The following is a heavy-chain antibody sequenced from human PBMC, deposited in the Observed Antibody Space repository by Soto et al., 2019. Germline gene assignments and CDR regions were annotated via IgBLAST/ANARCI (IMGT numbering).Heavy chain of an antibody. Sequence: GGSLRLSCAASGFTFSSYAMSWVRQAPGKGLEWVSAISGSGGSTYYADSVKGRFTISRDNSKNTLYLQMNSLRAEDTAVYYCASQDDLRYSSSWRLNWFDPWGQGTLVTVSS. CDR1: GFTFSSYA. D-gene: IGHD6-13*01. J-gene: IGHJ5*02. CDR3: ASQDDLRYSSSWRLNWFDP. CDR2: ISGSGGST. V-gene: IGHV3-23*01.